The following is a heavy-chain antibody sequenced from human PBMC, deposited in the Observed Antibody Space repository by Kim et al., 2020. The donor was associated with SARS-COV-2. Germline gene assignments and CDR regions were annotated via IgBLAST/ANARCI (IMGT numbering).Heavy chain of an antibody. Sequence: GGSLRLSCAASGFTFSSYGMHWVRQAPGKGLEWVAVIWYDGSNKYYADSVKGRFTISRDNSKNTLYLQMNSLRAEDTAVYYCARDRYFDWSYYFDYWGQGTLVTVSS. CDR2: IWYDGSNK. CDR3: ARDRYFDWSYYFDY. D-gene: IGHD3-9*01. CDR1: GFTFSSYG. V-gene: IGHV3-33*01. J-gene: IGHJ4*02.